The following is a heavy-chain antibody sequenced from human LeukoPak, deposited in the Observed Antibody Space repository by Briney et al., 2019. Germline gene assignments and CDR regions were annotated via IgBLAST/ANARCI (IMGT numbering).Heavy chain of an antibody. CDR1: GGSISTYY. CDR2: IYYSGTT. CDR3: AGTYSSGWAVYYYYGMDV. J-gene: IGHJ6*02. V-gene: IGHV4-59*01. D-gene: IGHD6-19*01. Sequence: SETLSLTCNVSGGSISTYYWSWIRQPPGKGLEWIGYIYYSGTTNYNPSFKSRVTISVDTSKNQVSLKLTSVTAADTAVYYCAGTYSSGWAVYYYYGMDVWGQGTTVSVSS.